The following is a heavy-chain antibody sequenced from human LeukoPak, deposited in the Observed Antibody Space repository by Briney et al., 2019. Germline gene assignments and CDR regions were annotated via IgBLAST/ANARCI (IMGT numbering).Heavy chain of an antibody. CDR3: ARSRAFNSGAFDP. V-gene: IGHV4-59*01. J-gene: IGHJ5*02. D-gene: IGHD1-26*01. CDR2: IYYTGTT. Sequence: SETLSLTCTLSGDSTNTYFWSWIRQSPGKGLEWIGYIYYTGTTNYNPSLKSRVTISVDTSKNQFSLKVNSVTAADTGVYYCARSRAFNSGAFDPWGQGSLVTVSS. CDR1: GDSTNTYF.